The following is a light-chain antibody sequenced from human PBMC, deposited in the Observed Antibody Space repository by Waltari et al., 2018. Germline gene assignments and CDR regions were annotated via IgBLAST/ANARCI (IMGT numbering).Light chain of an antibody. CDR3: SSYTRINTLM. CDR1: SNDVGCYHF. Sequence: QPARPQPASVSGPPGQSITISCTGTSNDVGCYHFVPWYQQHPGNPPKLMVYEVSYRPSGISNRFSGSKSGNTAALTISGLQADDEADYYCSSYTRINTLMFGGGTKVTVL. J-gene: IGLJ3*02. V-gene: IGLV2-14*01. CDR2: EVS.